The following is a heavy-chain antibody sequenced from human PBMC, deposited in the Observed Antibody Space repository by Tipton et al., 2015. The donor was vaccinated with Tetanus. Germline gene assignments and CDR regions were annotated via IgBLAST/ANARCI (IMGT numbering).Heavy chain of an antibody. J-gene: IGHJ6*02. Sequence: GLVKPSETLSLTCTVSGGSVNSGSYYWSWIRQPPGKGLEWIGYIYQSGSTSYSPSLESRVTISLETSKNQFSLRLSSVTAADPAVYYCARDGPYYSDPGNDYPFYGMDVWGQGPTVTVSS. CDR2: IYQSGST. V-gene: IGHV4-61*01. CDR1: GGSVNSGSYY. CDR3: ARDGPYYSDPGNDYPFYGMDV. D-gene: IGHD3-22*01.